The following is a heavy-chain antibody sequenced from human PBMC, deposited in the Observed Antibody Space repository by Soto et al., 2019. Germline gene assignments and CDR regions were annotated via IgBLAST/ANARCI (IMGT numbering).Heavy chain of an antibody. Sequence: QVQLVQSGAEVKKPGASVKVSCKASGYTFTSYGISWVRQAPGQGLEWMGWISAYNGNTNYAQKLQGRVTMTTDTSTSTAYMELRSLRSADTAVYYCARDRPPIAAAGDTDFDYWGQGTLVTVSS. CDR3: ARDRPPIAAAGDTDFDY. CDR1: GYTFTSYG. V-gene: IGHV1-18*01. CDR2: ISAYNGNT. D-gene: IGHD6-13*01. J-gene: IGHJ4*02.